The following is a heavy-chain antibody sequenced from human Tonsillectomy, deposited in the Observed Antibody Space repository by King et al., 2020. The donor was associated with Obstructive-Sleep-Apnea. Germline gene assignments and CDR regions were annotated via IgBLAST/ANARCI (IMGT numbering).Heavy chain of an antibody. CDR1: GGSISSGVYS. J-gene: IGHJ5*02. V-gene: IGHV4-30-2*01. CDR3: AREYCSGDSCYPNWFDP. D-gene: IGHD2-15*01. CDR2: IYHIGST. Sequence: QLQESGSGLVKPSQTLSLTCAVSGGSISSGVYSWSWIRQPPGKGLEWIGYIYHIGSTYYNPSLKSRVTVSVDRSKNQFSLKLSSVTAADTAVYYCAREYCSGDSCYPNWFDPWGQGTLVTVSS.